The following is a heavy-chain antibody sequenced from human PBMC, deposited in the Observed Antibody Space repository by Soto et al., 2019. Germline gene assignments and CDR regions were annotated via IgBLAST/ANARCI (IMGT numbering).Heavy chain of an antibody. Sequence: EVQLVESGGGLVQPGGSLRLSCGASGFTFRNYDMHWVRQGTGKGLEWVSGISAAGDPDYADSVEGRFTISRENVQNSFFLQTNRLRAGDTAVYYWARTDSDFYGLDVLGQGPTVIVSS. CDR1: GFTFRNYD. V-gene: IGHV3-13*05. J-gene: IGHJ6*02. D-gene: IGHD4-4*01. CDR2: ISAAGDP. CDR3: ARTDSDFYGLDV.